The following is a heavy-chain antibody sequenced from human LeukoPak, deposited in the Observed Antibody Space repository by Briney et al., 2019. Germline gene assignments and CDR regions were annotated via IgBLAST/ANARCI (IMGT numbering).Heavy chain of an antibody. D-gene: IGHD2/OR15-2a*01. CDR2: IRYDGTIK. V-gene: IGHV3-30*02. CDR3: AKGEGGALGIPHPYFFDY. J-gene: IGHJ4*02. CDR1: GFTFSTYG. Sequence: GGSLRLSCAATGFTFSTYGMHWVRQTPGKGLEWVAFIRYDGTIKYYADSVKGRFTISRDNSKNTLYLQINSLTTEDTAVYYCAKGEGGALGIPHPYFFDYWGQGNVVTVSS.